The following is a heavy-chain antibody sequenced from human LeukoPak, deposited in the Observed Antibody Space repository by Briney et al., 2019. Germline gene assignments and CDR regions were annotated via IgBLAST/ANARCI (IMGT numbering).Heavy chain of an antibody. CDR1: GGSFSGYY. V-gene: IGHV4-34*01. CDR3: ARLQGIAARPGDY. Sequence: PSETLSLTCAVYGGSFSGYYWSWIRQPPGKGLEWIGEINHSGSTNYNPSLKSRVTISVDTSKNQFSLKLSSVTAADTAVYYCARLQGIAARPGDYWGQGTLVTVSS. J-gene: IGHJ4*02. CDR2: INHSGST. D-gene: IGHD6-6*01.